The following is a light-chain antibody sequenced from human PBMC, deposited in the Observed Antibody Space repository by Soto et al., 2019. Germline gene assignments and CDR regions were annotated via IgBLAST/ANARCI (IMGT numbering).Light chain of an antibody. CDR2: GAS. CDR3: QQYSSSPLT. J-gene: IGKJ4*01. Sequence: EIVLTQSPGTLSLSPGERATLSCRASQSVSSSYLAWYQQKPGQAPRLLIFGASRRTNGIPDRFSGRGSGTDFALTICRLEPDDFAIYYCQQYSSSPLTFGGWTKVEIK. CDR1: QSVSSSY. V-gene: IGKV3-20*01.